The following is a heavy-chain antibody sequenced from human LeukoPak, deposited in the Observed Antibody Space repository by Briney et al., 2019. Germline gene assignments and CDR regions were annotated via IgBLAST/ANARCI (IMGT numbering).Heavy chain of an antibody. CDR1: GFIFSHYN. CDR3: VGTGLKGSGFCHYYGMDV. J-gene: IGHJ6*02. Sequence: GGSLRLSCAASGFIFSHYNMNWVRQAPGKGLEWVSYISTSSNTIYYVDSVKGRFTISRDNAKNSLYLQMNSLRAEDTAVYYCVGTGLKGSGFCHYYGMDVWGQGTTVAVSS. CDR2: ISTSSNTI. V-gene: IGHV3-48*01. D-gene: IGHD1-14*01.